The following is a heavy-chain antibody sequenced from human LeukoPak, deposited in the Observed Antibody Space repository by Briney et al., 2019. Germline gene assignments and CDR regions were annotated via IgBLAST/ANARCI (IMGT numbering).Heavy chain of an antibody. Sequence: ASVKVSCKASGGTFSSYAISWVRQAPGQGLEWMGGIIPIFGTANYAQKFQGRVTITADESTSTAYMELSSLRSEDTAVYYCARAEYYDSSGYFYYWGQGTLVTVSS. D-gene: IGHD3-22*01. CDR3: ARAEYYDSSGYFYY. CDR2: IIPIFGTA. J-gene: IGHJ4*02. CDR1: GGTFSSYA. V-gene: IGHV1-69*13.